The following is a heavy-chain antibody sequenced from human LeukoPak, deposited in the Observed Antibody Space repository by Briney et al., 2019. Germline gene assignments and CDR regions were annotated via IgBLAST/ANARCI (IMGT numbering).Heavy chain of an antibody. D-gene: IGHD1-26*01. Sequence: NPSETLSLTCTVSGGSISSYYWSWIRQPPGKGLEWIGYIYYSGSTNYNPSLKIRVTISVDTSKNQFSLKLSSVTAADTAVYYCARARELGTGYYYYYMDVWGKGTTVTVSS. CDR3: ARARELGTGYYYYYMDV. V-gene: IGHV4-59*01. J-gene: IGHJ6*03. CDR1: GGSISSYY. CDR2: IYYSGST.